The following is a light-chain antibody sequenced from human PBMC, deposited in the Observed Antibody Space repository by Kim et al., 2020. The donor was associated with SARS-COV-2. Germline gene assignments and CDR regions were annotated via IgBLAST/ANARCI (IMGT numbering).Light chain of an antibody. V-gene: IGLV2-14*03. CDR2: DVI. Sequence: GQSITISCTGTSSNVGIYNYVSWYQQHPGKAPKFVIYDVIKRPSGISNRFSGAKSGNTASLTISGLQAEDEADYYCSSYTGSGTWVFGGGTKVTFL. CDR3: SSYTGSGTWV. CDR1: SSNVGIYNY. J-gene: IGLJ3*02.